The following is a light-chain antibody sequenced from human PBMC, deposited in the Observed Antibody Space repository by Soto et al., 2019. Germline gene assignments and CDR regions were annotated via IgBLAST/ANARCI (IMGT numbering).Light chain of an antibody. CDR3: SSYTNSIAL. V-gene: IGLV2-14*01. CDR2: DVS. CDR1: RSDIGDYNY. Sequence: QSVLTQPASVSGCPGQSITISCTGSRSDIGDYNYVSWYQQYLGKAPQLLIYDVSNRPSGVSNRFSGSKSGNTASLTISGLQAEDEAHYYCSSYTNSIALFGGGTKLTVL. J-gene: IGLJ3*02.